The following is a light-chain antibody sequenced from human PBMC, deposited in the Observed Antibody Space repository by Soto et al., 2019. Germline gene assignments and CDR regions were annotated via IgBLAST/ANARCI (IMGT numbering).Light chain of an antibody. V-gene: IGKV3-11*01. Sequence: EIVLTQSPATLSLSPGERATLSCRASQSVSSYLAWYQQKPGQAPRLLIYDASNRATGILARFSGSGSGTDLTITISSLEPEDCEVYDCQQRSNWPITFGQGTRLEIK. J-gene: IGKJ5*01. CDR1: QSVSSY. CDR2: DAS. CDR3: QQRSNWPIT.